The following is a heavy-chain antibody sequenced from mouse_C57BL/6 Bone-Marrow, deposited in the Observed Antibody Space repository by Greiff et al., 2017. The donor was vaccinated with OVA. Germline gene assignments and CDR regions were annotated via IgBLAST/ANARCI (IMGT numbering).Heavy chain of an antibody. D-gene: IGHD2-5*01. CDR2: ISSGSSTI. V-gene: IGHV5-17*01. Sequence: DVKLVESGGGLVKPGGSLKLSCAASGFTFSDYGMHWVRQAPEKGLEWVAYISSGSSTIYYADTVKGRFTISRDNAKNTLFLQMTSLRSEDTAMYYCARRSNAYYYAMDYWGQGTSVTVSS. J-gene: IGHJ4*01. CDR3: ARRSNAYYYAMDY. CDR1: GFTFSDYG.